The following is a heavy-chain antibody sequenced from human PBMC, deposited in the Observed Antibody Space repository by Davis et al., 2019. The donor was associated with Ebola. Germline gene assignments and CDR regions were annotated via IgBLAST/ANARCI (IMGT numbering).Heavy chain of an antibody. J-gene: IGHJ6*02. D-gene: IGHD1-26*01. CDR3: ARVRGSYSQGGMDV. CDR2: ISSSSSYI. V-gene: IGHV3-21*01. CDR1: GFTFSSYS. Sequence: PGGSLRLSCAASGFTFSSYSMNWVRQAPGKGLEWVSSISSSSSYIYYADSVKGRFTISRDNAKNSLYLQMNSLRAEDTAVYYCARVRGSYSQGGMDVWGQGTTVTVSS.